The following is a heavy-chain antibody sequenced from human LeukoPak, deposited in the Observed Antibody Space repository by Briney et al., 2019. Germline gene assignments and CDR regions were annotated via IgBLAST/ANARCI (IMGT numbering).Heavy chain of an antibody. D-gene: IGHD5-12*01. CDR1: GFTFSSYW. CDR2: IKQDGSEK. CDR3: ARDRNIVATIRGLDY. V-gene: IGHV3-7*01. Sequence: PGGSLRLSCAASGFTFSSYWMSWVRQAPGKGLEWVANIKQDGSEKYYVDSVKGRFTISRDNAKNSLYLQMNSLRAEDTAVYYCARDRNIVATIRGLDYWGQGTLVTVSS. J-gene: IGHJ4*02.